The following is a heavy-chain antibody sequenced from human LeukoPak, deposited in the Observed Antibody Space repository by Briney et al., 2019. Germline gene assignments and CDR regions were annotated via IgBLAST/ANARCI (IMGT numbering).Heavy chain of an antibody. D-gene: IGHD1-26*01. CDR3: ARDKYTGSYWPGDY. CDR2: INPSGGST. Sequence: GASVKVSCKASGHIFTNYYIHWVRQAPGQGLEWMGIINPSGGSTSYVQKFQGRITVTRDTSTSTVYMELSSLTSEDTAVYYCARDKYTGSYWPGDYWGQGTLVTVPS. V-gene: IGHV1-46*01. CDR1: GHIFTNYY. J-gene: IGHJ4*02.